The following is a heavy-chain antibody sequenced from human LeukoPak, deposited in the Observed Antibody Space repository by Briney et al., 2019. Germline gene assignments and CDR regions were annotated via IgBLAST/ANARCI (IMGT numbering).Heavy chain of an antibody. CDR2: IKQDGSQQ. D-gene: IGHD4-17*01. CDR3: TGGGTTVTPKNFDY. J-gene: IGHJ4*02. Sequence: PGGSLRLSCAASGFTFSSYWMSWVRQAPGKGLECVDNIKQDGSQQYYVDSVKGRFTISRDNANNSLYLQMNSLTSEDTAVYYCTGGGTTVTPKNFDYWGQGILVTVSS. CDR1: GFTFSSYW. V-gene: IGHV3-7*01.